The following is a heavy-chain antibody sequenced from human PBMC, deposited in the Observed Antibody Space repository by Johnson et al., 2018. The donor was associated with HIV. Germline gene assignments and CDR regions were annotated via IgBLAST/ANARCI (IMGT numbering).Heavy chain of an antibody. D-gene: IGHD1-26*01. CDR3: AKGLGWELLTHDAFDI. V-gene: IGHV3-53*04. CDR1: GFTVSSNY. CDR2: IGSNT. J-gene: IGHJ3*02. Sequence: VRLVESGGGLVQPGGSLRLSCAASGFTVSSNYMSWVRQAPGKGLAWVSSIGSNTHYADSVKGQFTISRDNSKNTLYLQMNSLRAEDTALYYCAKGLGWELLTHDAFDIWGQGTMVTVSS.